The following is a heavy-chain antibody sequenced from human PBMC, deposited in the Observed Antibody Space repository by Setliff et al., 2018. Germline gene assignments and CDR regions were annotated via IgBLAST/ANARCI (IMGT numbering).Heavy chain of an antibody. V-gene: IGHV4-4*07. CDR1: GASFSDYY. CDR3: ARDNTILGATDH. D-gene: IGHD1-26*01. Sequence: SETLSLTCTVYGASFSDYYWSWIRQSTERGLEWLGRLHTSGSTTYNPALNSRVTISVDTSTNQFSLRLTSLTAADTAVYFCARDNTILGATDHWGQGTLVTVSS. CDR2: LHTSGST. J-gene: IGHJ5*02.